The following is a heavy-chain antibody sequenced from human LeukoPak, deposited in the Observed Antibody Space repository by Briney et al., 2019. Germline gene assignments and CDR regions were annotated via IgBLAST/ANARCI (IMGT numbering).Heavy chain of an antibody. V-gene: IGHV1-46*01. CDR1: GYTFTSYY. CDR3: ARDSGPITMVRGMKDWFDP. Sequence: ASVKVSCKASGYTFTSYYMHWVRQAPGQGLEWMGIINPSGGRTSYAQKFQGRVTMTRDMSTSTVYMELSSLRSEDTAVYYCARDSGPITMVRGMKDWFDPWGQGTLVTVSS. CDR2: INPSGGRT. D-gene: IGHD3-10*01. J-gene: IGHJ5*02.